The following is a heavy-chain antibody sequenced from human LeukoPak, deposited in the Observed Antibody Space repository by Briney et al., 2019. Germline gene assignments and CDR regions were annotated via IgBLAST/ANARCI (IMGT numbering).Heavy chain of an antibody. CDR1: GGSISSYY. J-gene: IGHJ5*02. CDR2: IYYSGST. CDR3: ARLVDKGFDP. V-gene: IGHV4-59*08. D-gene: IGHD5-12*01. Sequence: PSETLSLTCTVSGGSISSYYWSWIRQPPGKGLEWIGYIYYSGSTNYNPSLKSRVTISVDTSKNQFSLKLSSVAAADTAVYYCARLVDKGFDPWGQGTLVTVSS.